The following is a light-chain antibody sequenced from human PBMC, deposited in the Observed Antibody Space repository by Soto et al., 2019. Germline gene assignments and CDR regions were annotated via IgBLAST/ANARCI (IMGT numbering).Light chain of an antibody. V-gene: IGKV3-11*01. Sequence: EIVLTQSPATLSLSPGERATLSCRASQSVNSYLAWYQQKPGQAPRLLIYDASNRATGIPARFSASGSGTDFTLTISSLEPEDFAVYYCQQRSNWPPFTFGQGTKLEIK. CDR1: QSVNSY. CDR2: DAS. CDR3: QQRSNWPPFT. J-gene: IGKJ2*01.